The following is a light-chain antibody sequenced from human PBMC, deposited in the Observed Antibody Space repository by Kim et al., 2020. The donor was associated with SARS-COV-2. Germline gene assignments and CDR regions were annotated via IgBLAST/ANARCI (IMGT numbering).Light chain of an antibody. CDR2: GGT. CDR1: QGISSW. CDR3: QQVSSFPYT. Sequence: SASVGDRVTITCRASQGISSWLVWYQQKPGKAPKLLIHGGTNLQSGVPSRFSGSGSETDFTLTISSLQPEDFATYYCQQVSSFPYTFCQGTELVI. V-gene: IGKV1-12*01. J-gene: IGKJ2*01.